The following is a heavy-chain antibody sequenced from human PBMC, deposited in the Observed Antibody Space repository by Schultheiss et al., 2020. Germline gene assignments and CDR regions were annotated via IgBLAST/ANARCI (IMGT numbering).Heavy chain of an antibody. CDR3: ARSRDGNKDYYYYYMDV. Sequence: WGSMRLACAASGFTFSTYEMNWVRQAPGKGLEWVSYISSSGYSIFYADSVQGRFTISRDNAKNSLFLQMNSLRAEDTAVYYCARSRDGNKDYYYYYMDVWGTGTTVTVAS. V-gene: IGHV3-48*03. J-gene: IGHJ6*03. D-gene: IGHD5-24*01. CDR1: GFTFSTYE. CDR2: ISSSGYSI.